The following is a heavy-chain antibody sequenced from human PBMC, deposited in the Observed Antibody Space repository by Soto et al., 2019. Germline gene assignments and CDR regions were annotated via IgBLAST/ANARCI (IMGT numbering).Heavy chain of an antibody. J-gene: IGHJ3*02. V-gene: IGHV3-33*01. CDR2: IYYDGSNE. Sequence: QVQLVESGGGVVQPGRSLRLSCAASEFTFSNFGMHWVRQAPGKGLEWVAVIYYDGSNEYYADSVKGRFTISRDNSKNTLYLQMNSPRAEDKGVYYCARVDVVVAADAFDIWGQGTMVTVSS. D-gene: IGHD2-15*01. CDR1: EFTFSNFG. CDR3: ARVDVVVAADAFDI.